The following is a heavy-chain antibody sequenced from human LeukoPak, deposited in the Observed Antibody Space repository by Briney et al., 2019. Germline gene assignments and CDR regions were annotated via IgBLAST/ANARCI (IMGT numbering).Heavy chain of an antibody. CDR3: AKSFPLRVIGRYYFDY. Sequence: SGGSLRLSCAASGFTFSGYAMDWVRQAPGKGLEWVSAISGCGGTTYYTHSVKGRFTVYRDNSKNTLYLQMNSMRAEDTALYFCAKSFPLRVIGRYYFDYWGQGTLVTVSS. CDR1: GFTFSGYA. D-gene: IGHD2-21*01. J-gene: IGHJ4*02. CDR2: ISGCGGTT. V-gene: IGHV3-23*01.